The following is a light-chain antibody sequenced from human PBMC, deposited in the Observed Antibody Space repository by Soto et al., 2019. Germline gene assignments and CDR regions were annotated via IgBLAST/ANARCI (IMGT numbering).Light chain of an antibody. CDR3: ASLTTTSFV. CDR2: EVS. J-gene: IGLJ1*01. Sequence: QSVLTQPASVSGSPGQSITISCTGTSSDVGAYNFVSWYQHHPDKAPKLMISEVSNRLSGVSDRFSGSKSGNTASLTISGLQAEDEADYYCASLTTTSFVFGTGTKVTV. V-gene: IGLV2-14*01. CDR1: SSDVGAYNF.